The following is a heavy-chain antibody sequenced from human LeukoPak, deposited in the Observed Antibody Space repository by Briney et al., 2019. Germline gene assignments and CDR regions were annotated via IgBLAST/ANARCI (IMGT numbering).Heavy chain of an antibody. CDR2: ISSSSRTI. Sequence: LPGGSLRLSCAASGFTFSSYSMKWVRQAPGKGLEWVSYISSSSRTIYYADSVKGRFTISRDNAKNSLYLQVNSLRAEDTAVFSCVRDGRKSRVVDIVRKKETGYYYYMDAWGKGNTVTVSS. CDR1: GFTFSSYS. CDR3: VRDGRKSRVVDIVRKKETGYYYYMDA. D-gene: IGHD2-2*03. J-gene: IGHJ6*03. V-gene: IGHV3-48*04.